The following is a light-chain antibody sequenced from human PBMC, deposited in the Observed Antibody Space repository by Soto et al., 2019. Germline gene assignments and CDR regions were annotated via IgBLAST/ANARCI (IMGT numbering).Light chain of an antibody. Sequence: QSALTQPASVSGSPGQSITISCTGTSSDVGSYNYVSWYQQHPGKAPKLMIYGVSDRPSGISSRFSGSKSGNTASLTISGLQTEAEADYYCSSYTSSGTLFGTGTKLTVL. V-gene: IGLV2-14*01. CDR3: SSYTSSGTL. CDR2: GVS. CDR1: SSDVGSYNY. J-gene: IGLJ1*01.